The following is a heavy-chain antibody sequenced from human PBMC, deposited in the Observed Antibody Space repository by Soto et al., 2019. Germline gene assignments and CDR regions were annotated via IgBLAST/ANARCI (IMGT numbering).Heavy chain of an antibody. D-gene: IGHD3-22*01. CDR3: ARDMGYYYDSSGLFDY. CDR2: ISAYNGNT. J-gene: IGHJ4*02. CDR1: GYTFTSYG. Sequence: ASVKVSCKASGYTFTSYGISWVRQAPGQGLEWMGWISAYNGNTNYAQKLQGRVTMTTDTSTSTAYMELRSLRSDDTAVYYCARDMGYYYDSSGLFDYWGQGTLVTVSS. V-gene: IGHV1-18*04.